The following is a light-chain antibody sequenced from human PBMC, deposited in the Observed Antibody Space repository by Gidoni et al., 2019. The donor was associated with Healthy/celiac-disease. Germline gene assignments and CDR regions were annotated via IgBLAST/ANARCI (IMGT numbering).Light chain of an antibody. J-gene: IGKJ1*01. CDR2: AAS. V-gene: IGKV1-39*01. Sequence: DIQMTQSPSSLSASVGDRVTITCRASQSISSYLNWYQQKPGRAPKLLIYAASSLQSGVPSRFSGRGSGTDFTLTISSLQPEDFATYYCQQSHSTPRTFGQXTKVEIK. CDR3: QQSHSTPRT. CDR1: QSISSY.